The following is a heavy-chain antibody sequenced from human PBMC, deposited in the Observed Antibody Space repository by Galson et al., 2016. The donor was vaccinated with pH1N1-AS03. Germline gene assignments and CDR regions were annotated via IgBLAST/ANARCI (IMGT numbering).Heavy chain of an antibody. D-gene: IGHD3-10*01. CDR2: VSYDGAHT. Sequence: HWVRQAPGKGLEWVGLVSYDGAHTYYAGSVKGRFTISRGNSENTLYLQMNSLGPEDTAVYYCARELWFGVDYWGPGTLVTVSS. J-gene: IGHJ4*01. CDR3: ARELWFGVDY. V-gene: IGHV3-30-3*01.